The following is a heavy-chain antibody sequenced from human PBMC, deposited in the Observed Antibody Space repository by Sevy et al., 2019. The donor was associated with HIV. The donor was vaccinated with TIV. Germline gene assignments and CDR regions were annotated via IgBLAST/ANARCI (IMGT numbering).Heavy chain of an antibody. CDR1: TFDFSSSG. V-gene: IGHV3-30*02. CDR3: ARLGSTTVTTSDAFDI. J-gene: IGHJ3*02. CDR2: IRYDGTTK. D-gene: IGHD4-17*01. Sequence: GGSLRLSCAASTFDFSSSGMNWVRQAPGKGLEWVTFIRYDGTTKYYRDSVKGRFTISRDNSKNTVYLQMNSLRPEDMATYYCARLGSTTVTTSDAFDIWGQGTTVTVSS.